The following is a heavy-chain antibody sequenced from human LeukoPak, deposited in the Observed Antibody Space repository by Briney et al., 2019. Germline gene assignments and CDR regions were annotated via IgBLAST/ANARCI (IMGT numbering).Heavy chain of an antibody. Sequence: GGSLRLSCAASGFTFSDYYMSWIRQAPGKGLEWVSDISGSGGSTYYADSVKGRFTISRDNSKNTVNLQMNSLRAEDTAVYYCASITYRSDWDVVGRGAFDIWGQGTMVTVSS. J-gene: IGHJ3*02. CDR3: ASITYRSDWDVVGRGAFDI. D-gene: IGHD6-19*01. V-gene: IGHV3-23*01. CDR2: ISGSGGST. CDR1: GFTFSDYY.